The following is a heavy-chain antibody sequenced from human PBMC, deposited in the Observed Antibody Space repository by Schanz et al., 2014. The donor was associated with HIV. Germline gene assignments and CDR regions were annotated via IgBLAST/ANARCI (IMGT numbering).Heavy chain of an antibody. CDR3: ARGRYSGSYYNY. J-gene: IGHJ4*02. CDR2: IIPIFGTS. Sequence: QVQLLQSGTEVKTPGSSVKVSCKASGGTFSNYAINWVRQAPGQGLEWMGGIIPIFGTSNYAQKFQGRVTITADESTSTAYMELSSLRSEDTAVYYCARGRYSGSYYNYWGQGTLVTVSS. D-gene: IGHD1-26*01. CDR1: GGTFSNYA. V-gene: IGHV1-69*01.